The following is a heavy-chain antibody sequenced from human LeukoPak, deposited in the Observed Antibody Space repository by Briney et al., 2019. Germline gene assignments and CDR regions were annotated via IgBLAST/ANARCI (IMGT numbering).Heavy chain of an antibody. Sequence: SQTLSLTCTVSGGSISSGSYYWSWIRQPAGKGLEWIGRIYTSGSTNYNPSLKSRVTISVDTSKNQFSLKLSSVTAADTTVYYCARSIGWLPSTNVVTAKGWFDPWGQGTLVTVSS. D-gene: IGHD2-21*02. CDR2: IYTSGST. J-gene: IGHJ5*02. V-gene: IGHV4-61*02. CDR1: GGSISSGSYY. CDR3: ARSIGWLPSTNVVTAKGWFDP.